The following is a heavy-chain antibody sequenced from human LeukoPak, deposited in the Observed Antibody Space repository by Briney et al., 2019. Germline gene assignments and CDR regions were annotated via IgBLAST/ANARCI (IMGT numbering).Heavy chain of an antibody. J-gene: IGHJ4*02. D-gene: IGHD3-3*01. CDR1: GFTFSNAW. V-gene: IGHV3-15*01. CDR2: IKSKTAGGTT. CDR3: TTAPHHDDSHCDY. Sequence: GGSLRLSCAASGFTFSNAWMSWVRPAPGKGLEWVGRIKSKTAGGTTDYAAPVKGRFTISRDDSKNTLYLQMNSLKTEDTAVYYCTTAPHHDDSHCDYWGQGTLVTVSS.